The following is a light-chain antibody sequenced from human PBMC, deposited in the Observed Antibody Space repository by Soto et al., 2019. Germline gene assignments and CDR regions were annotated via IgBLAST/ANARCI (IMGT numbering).Light chain of an antibody. V-gene: IGKV3-15*01. CDR3: QQRRSWPPTIT. CDR2: DTS. J-gene: IGKJ5*01. CDR1: QGIGDT. Sequence: EIVMTQSPATLSVSPGEGATLSCRASQGIGDTLAWYQQKPGQTPRLLIYDTSIRATGVPARFSGSRSGAEFTLTISSLQSEDFAVYYCQQRRSWPPTITFGQGTRLDIK.